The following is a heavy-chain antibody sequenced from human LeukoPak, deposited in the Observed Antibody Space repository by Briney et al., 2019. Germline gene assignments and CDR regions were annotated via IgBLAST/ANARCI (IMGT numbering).Heavy chain of an antibody. CDR1: GFTVSSNY. J-gene: IGHJ4*02. V-gene: IGHV3-48*03. Sequence: QPGGSLRLSCAASGFTVSSNYMRWVRQAPGKGLEWVSYISSSGSTIYYADSVKGRFTISRDNAKNSLYLQMNSLRVEDTAVYYCVRELSGSGNVYYFDHWGQGTLVTVSS. CDR3: VRELSGSGNVYYFDH. CDR2: ISSSGSTI. D-gene: IGHD6-19*01.